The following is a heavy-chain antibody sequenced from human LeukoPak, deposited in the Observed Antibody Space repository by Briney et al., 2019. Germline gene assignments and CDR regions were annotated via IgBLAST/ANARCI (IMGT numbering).Heavy chain of an antibody. Sequence: SQTLSLTCTVSGGSISSGGYYWRWLRQHPGKGLEWIGYIYYSGSTYYNPSPKRRVTISVDTSKNQFSLKLSSVTAADTAVYYCARGEYGSGSLNYYYYGMDVWGQGTTVTVSS. CDR3: ARGEYGSGSLNYYYYGMDV. V-gene: IGHV4-31*03. CDR1: GGSISSGGYY. CDR2: IYYSGST. J-gene: IGHJ6*02. D-gene: IGHD3-10*01.